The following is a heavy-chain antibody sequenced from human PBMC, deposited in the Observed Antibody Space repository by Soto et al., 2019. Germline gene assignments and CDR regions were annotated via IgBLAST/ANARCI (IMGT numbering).Heavy chain of an antibody. D-gene: IGHD1-26*01. CDR1: GFTFSTYG. V-gene: IGHV3-33*01. Sequence: QVQLVESGGGVVQPGGSLRLSCAASGFTFSTYGMHWVRQAPGTGLEWVAVIWYDGSHKDYADSVKGRFTISRDNSKNTLYLQMNSLRVEDTGVYYCARAVGPFDYWGQGTLVAVSS. CDR3: ARAVGPFDY. J-gene: IGHJ4*02. CDR2: IWYDGSHK.